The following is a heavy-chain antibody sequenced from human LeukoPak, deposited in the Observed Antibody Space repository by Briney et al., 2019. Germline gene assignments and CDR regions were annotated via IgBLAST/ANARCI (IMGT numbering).Heavy chain of an antibody. CDR1: GYTFTGYY. CDR2: INPNSGGT. J-gene: IGHJ4*02. CDR3: ARDFGLVATSFDY. Sequence: GASVKVSCKASGYTFTGYYMHWVRQAPGQGREWMGWINPNSGGTNYAQKFQGRVTMARDTSISTAYMELSRLRSDDTAVYYCARDFGLVATSFDYWGQGTLVTVSS. D-gene: IGHD5-12*01. V-gene: IGHV1-2*02.